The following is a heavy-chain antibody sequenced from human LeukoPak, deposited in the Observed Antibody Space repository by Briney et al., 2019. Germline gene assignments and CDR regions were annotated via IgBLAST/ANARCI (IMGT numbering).Heavy chain of an antibody. J-gene: IGHJ4*02. CDR2: IHHSGST. Sequence: PSETLSLTCAVSGYSISSGYYWGWIRQPPGKGLEWIGSIHHSGSTYYNPSLKSRVTISVDTSKNQFSLKLSSVTAADTAVYYCASDKRYYDFWSGYPWYFDYWGQGTLVTVSS. CDR1: GYSISSGYY. CDR3: ASDKRYYDFWSGYPWYFDY. V-gene: IGHV4-38-2*01. D-gene: IGHD3-3*01.